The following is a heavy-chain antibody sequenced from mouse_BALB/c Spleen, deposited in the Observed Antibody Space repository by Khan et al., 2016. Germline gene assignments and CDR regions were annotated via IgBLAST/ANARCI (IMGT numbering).Heavy chain of an antibody. CDR3: ARVYNYGSPYFDY. Sequence: EVELVESGGGLVQPGGSLKLSCAASGFTFSSYGMSWVRQTPDKRLELVATINNIGGSTYYPDNVKGRFTISSDNAKNTLYLQMSGLKSEDTAMYFCARVYNYGSPYFDYWDQGTPLTVSS. CDR2: INNIGGST. D-gene: IGHD1-1*01. CDR1: GFTFSSYG. J-gene: IGHJ2*01. V-gene: IGHV5-6-3*01.